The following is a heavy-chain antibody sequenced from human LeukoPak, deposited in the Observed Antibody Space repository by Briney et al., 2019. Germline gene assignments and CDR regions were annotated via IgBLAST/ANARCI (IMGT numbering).Heavy chain of an antibody. CDR1: GFTFSRYG. J-gene: IGHJ4*02. V-gene: IGHV3-33*03. D-gene: IGHD3-10*01. CDR3: ASGYGSGSDDYLDY. CDR2: IWYDGSNK. Sequence: GGSLRLSCAASGFTFSRYGMHWVRQAPGKGLEWLAVIWYDGSNKYYADSVKGRFTISRDNSKNTLYLQMNSLRAEDTAVYYYASGYGSGSDDYLDYWGQGALVTVSS.